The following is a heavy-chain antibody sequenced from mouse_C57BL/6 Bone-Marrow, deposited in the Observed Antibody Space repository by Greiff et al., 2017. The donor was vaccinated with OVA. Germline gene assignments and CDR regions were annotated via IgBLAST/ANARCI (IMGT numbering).Heavy chain of an antibody. V-gene: IGHV1-55*01. D-gene: IGHD1-1*01. J-gene: IGHJ4*01. CDR3: ARRDYGSSYDAMDY. Sequence: QVQLQQSGAELVKPGASVKMSCKASGYTFTSYWLTWVKQRPGQGLEWIGDIYPGSGSTNYNEKFKSKATLTVDTSSSTAYMQLSSLTSEDSAVYYCARRDYGSSYDAMDYWGQGTSVTVSS. CDR2: IYPGSGST. CDR1: GYTFTSYW.